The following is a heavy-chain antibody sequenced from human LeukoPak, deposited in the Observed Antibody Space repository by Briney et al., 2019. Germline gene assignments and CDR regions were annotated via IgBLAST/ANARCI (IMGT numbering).Heavy chain of an antibody. J-gene: IGHJ4*02. D-gene: IGHD2-8*01. CDR3: AILMVPSFDS. Sequence: ASVKVSFKASGYTFTSYGVNWMRQAPGRGLEWMGWISPYTANTNYAQKLQGRVTVTTDTSTNTAYMELRSLRSDDTAVYYCAILMVPSFDSWGQGTLVTVSS. V-gene: IGHV1-18*01. CDR2: ISPYTANT. CDR1: GYTFTSYG.